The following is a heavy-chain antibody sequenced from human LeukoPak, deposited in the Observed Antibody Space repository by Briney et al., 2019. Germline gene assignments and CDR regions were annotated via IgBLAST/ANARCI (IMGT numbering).Heavy chain of an antibody. D-gene: IGHD3-22*01. V-gene: IGHV3-23*01. CDR1: GFTFSSYA. CDR3: AKEGYYDSSGYYPLGYFDY. J-gene: IGHJ4*02. CDR2: ISGSGGST. Sequence: GGSLGLSCAASGFTFSSYAMSWVRQAPGKGLEWVSAISGSGGSTYYADSVKGRFTISRDNSKNTLYLQMNSLRAEDTAVYYCAKEGYYDSSGYYPLGYFDYWGQGTLVTVSS.